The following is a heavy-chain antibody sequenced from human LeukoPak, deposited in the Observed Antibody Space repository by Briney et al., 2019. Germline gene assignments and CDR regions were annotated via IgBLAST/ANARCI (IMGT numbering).Heavy chain of an antibody. J-gene: IGHJ4*02. CDR3: AKSYNGYESKPDY. V-gene: IGHV3-23*01. D-gene: IGHD5-12*01. CDR2: ISNSGGRT. Sequence: GGSLRLSCAASGLTFSSYAMSWVRQAPGKGLEWVSSISNSGGRTFYTDSVKGRFTISRDNSKITLYLQMNSLRAEDTAVYYCAKSYNGYESKPDYWGQGTLVTVSS. CDR1: GLTFSSYA.